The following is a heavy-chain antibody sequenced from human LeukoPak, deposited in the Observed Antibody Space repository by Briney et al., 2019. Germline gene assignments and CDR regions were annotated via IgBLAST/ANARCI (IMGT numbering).Heavy chain of an antibody. CDR3: ARDTERPYYYDSSGYYPFDY. D-gene: IGHD3-22*01. V-gene: IGHV1-18*01. CDR1: GYTFTSYG. J-gene: IGHJ4*02. CDR2: ISAYNGNT. Sequence: ASVKVSCKASGYTFTSYGISWVRQAPGQGLEWMGWISAYNGNTNYAQKLQGRGTMTTDTSTSTAYMELRSLRSDDTAVYYCARDTERPYYYDSSGYYPFDYWGQGTLVTVSS.